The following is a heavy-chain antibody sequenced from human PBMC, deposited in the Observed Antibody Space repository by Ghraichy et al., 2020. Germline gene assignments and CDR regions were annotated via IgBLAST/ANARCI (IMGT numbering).Heavy chain of an antibody. J-gene: IGHJ5*02. CDR3: ARDFQHRLGTVTSWFDP. CDR1: GFTFSSYG. Sequence: GGSLRLSCAASGFTFSSYGMHWVRQAPGKGLEWVAVIWYDGSNKYYADSVKGRFTISRDNSKNTLYLQMNSLRAEDTAVYYCARDFQHRLGTVTSWFDPWGQGTLVSVSS. CDR2: IWYDGSNK. D-gene: IGHD4-17*01. V-gene: IGHV3-33*01.